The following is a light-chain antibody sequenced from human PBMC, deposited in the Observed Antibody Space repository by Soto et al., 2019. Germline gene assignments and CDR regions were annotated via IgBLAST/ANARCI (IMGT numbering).Light chain of an antibody. CDR1: QDIRSD. J-gene: IGKJ1*01. CDR3: QQTHAVPLT. CDR2: GAS. V-gene: IGKV1-6*01. Sequence: ALQMTQSPSSPSSSVGGRVTLTCRASQDIRSDVGWYQQKPGEAPKVLIFGASSLRSGVPSRFSGSGYGTDFTLTINNLHPEDSATYYCQQTHAVPLTFGQGTKVDI.